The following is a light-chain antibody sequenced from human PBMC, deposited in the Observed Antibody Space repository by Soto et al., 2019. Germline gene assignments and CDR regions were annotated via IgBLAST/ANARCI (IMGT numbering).Light chain of an antibody. CDR3: QQYNSYSYT. Sequence: IQMTQSPSTLCASLGDRAPRSWRASQSISSWLAWYQQKPGKAPKLLIYKASSLESGVPSRFSGSGSGTEFTLTSSSLQPDDFATYYCQQYNSYSYTFGQGTKVDIK. J-gene: IGKJ2*01. CDR1: QSISSW. V-gene: IGKV1-5*03. CDR2: KAS.